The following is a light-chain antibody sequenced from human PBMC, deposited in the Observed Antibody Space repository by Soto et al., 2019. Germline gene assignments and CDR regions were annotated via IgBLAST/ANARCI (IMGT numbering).Light chain of an antibody. Sequence: QSALTQPPSASGSPGQSVTISCTGTSSDVGGYNYVSWYQQHPGKAPKLVIYEVSKRPSGVPDRFSGSKSGNTASLTVSGLQGEDEADYYCSSYAGSNNLVFGGGTKLTVL. CDR1: SSDVGGYNY. CDR2: EVS. CDR3: SSYAGSNNLV. J-gene: IGLJ2*01. V-gene: IGLV2-8*01.